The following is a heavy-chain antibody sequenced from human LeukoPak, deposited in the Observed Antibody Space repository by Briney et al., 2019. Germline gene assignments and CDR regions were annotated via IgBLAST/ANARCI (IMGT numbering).Heavy chain of an antibody. CDR2: IYHSGST. CDR3: ARVGRIAVAGTGGYYFDY. D-gene: IGHD6-19*01. CDR1: GYSISSGYY. V-gene: IGHV4-38-2*02. J-gene: IGHJ4*02. Sequence: SETLTLTCTVSGYSISSGYYWGWIRQPPGKGLEWIGSIYHSGSTYYNPSLKSRVTISVDTSKNQFSLKLSSVTAADTAVYYCARVGRIAVAGTGGYYFDYWGQGTLVTVSS.